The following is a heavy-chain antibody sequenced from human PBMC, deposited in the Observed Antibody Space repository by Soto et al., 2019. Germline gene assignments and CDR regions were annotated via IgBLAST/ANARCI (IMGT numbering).Heavy chain of an antibody. Sequence: GGSLRLSCAASGFTFSDYYMSWIRQAPGKGLEWVSYISSSGSTIYYADSVKGRFTISRDNAKNSLYLQMNSLRAEDTAVYYCASGRVRGVSWYYYGMDVWGQGTTVTVSS. CDR2: ISSSGSTI. J-gene: IGHJ6*02. CDR1: GFTFSDYY. D-gene: IGHD3-10*01. CDR3: ASGRVRGVSWYYYGMDV. V-gene: IGHV3-11*01.